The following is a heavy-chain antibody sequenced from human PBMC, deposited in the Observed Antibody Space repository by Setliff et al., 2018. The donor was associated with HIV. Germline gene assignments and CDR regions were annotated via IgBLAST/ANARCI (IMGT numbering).Heavy chain of an antibody. D-gene: IGHD3-10*01. Sequence: TSETLSLTCTVSGGSISSYYWSWIRQPPGKGLEWIGYIYYSGSTNYNPSLKSRVTISVDTSKNQFSLKLSSVTAADTAIYYCARSRVRGVIIKGYWGQGTPVTVSS. J-gene: IGHJ4*02. V-gene: IGHV4-59*12. CDR1: GGSISSYY. CDR3: ARSRVRGVIIKGY. CDR2: IYYSGST.